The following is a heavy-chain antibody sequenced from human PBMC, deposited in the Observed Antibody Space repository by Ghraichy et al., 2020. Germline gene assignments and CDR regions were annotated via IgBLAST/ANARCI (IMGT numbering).Heavy chain of an antibody. D-gene: IGHD3-9*01. CDR1: GFTFSSYW. Sequence: LSLTCAASGFTFSSYWMSWVRQAPGKGLGWVANIKQDGSEKYYVDSVKGRFTISRDNAKNSLYLQMNSLRDEDTAVYYCARDHDWALDFWGQGVLVTVSS. CDR3: ARDHDWALDF. J-gene: IGHJ4*02. CDR2: IKQDGSEK. V-gene: IGHV3-7*01.